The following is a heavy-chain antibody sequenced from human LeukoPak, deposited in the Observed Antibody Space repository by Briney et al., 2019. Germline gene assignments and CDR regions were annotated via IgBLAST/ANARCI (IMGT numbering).Heavy chain of an antibody. CDR2: IYYSGST. J-gene: IGHJ3*02. CDR1: GPSISRGGYY. D-gene: IGHD2-21*01. Sequence: KPSETLSLACTVSGPSISRGGYYWGWLRHQPWKGREGLGYIYYSGSTYYNPDLKTQATMSVDPAKNQFSLKLSSVTAADTAVYYGPGYVRDCQPRGWGAFDIWGQGTMVTVSS. V-gene: IGHV4-31*01. CDR3: PGYVRDCQPRGWGAFDI.